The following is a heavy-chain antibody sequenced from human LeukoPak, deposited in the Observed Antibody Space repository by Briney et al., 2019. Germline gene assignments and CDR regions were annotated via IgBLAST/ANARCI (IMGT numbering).Heavy chain of an antibody. CDR2: INAGNGNT. Sequence: ASVKVSCKASGYTFTSYAMHWVRQAPGQRLEWMGWINAGNGNTKYSLKFQGRVTITRDTSASTAYMELSSLRSEDTAVYYCASHHGGYSGYELLDYWGQGTLVTVSS. CDR1: GYTFTSYA. D-gene: IGHD5-12*01. V-gene: IGHV1-3*01. CDR3: ASHHGGYSGYELLDY. J-gene: IGHJ4*02.